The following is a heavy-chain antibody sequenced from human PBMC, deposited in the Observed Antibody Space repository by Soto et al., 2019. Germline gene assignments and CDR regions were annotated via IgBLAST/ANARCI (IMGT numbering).Heavy chain of an antibody. J-gene: IGHJ4*02. CDR1: GFTFSSYG. Sequence: PGGSLRLSCAASGFTFSSYGMHWVRQAPGKGLEWVAVISYDGSNKYYADSVKGRFTISRDNSKNTLYLQMNSLRAEDTAVYYCAKDPVRNYGSGLYFDYWGQGTLVTVSS. CDR2: ISYDGSNK. CDR3: AKDPVRNYGSGLYFDY. V-gene: IGHV3-30*18. D-gene: IGHD3-10*01.